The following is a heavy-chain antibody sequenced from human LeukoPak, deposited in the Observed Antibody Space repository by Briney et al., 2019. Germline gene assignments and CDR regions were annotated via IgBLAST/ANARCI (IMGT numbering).Heavy chain of an antibody. V-gene: IGHV4-59*01. D-gene: IGHD1-26*01. Sequence: SETLSLTCTVSGGSISSYYWSWIRQPAGKGLEWIGYIYYSGSTNYNPSLKSRVTISVDTSKNQFSLKLSSVTAADTAVYYCARVAAEWELLGGYWFDPWGQGTLVTVSS. CDR3: ARVAAEWELLGGYWFDP. J-gene: IGHJ5*02. CDR1: GGSISSYY. CDR2: IYYSGST.